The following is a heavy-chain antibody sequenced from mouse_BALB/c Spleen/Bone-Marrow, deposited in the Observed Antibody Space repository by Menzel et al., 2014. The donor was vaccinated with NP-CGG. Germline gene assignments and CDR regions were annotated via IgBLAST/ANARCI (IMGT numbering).Heavy chain of an antibody. CDR3: ARDRRDYGKAWYFDV. V-gene: IGHV2-9*02. Sequence: VKLVESGPGLVAPSQSLSITCTVSGFSLTSYGVHWVRRPSGKGLEWLGIIWAGGSTNYKSALMSRLSISKDNSKSQVFLKMNSLQTDDTAMYYCARDRRDYGKAWYFDVWGAGTTVTVSS. D-gene: IGHD2-1*01. CDR1: GFSLTSYG. J-gene: IGHJ1*01. CDR2: IWAGGST.